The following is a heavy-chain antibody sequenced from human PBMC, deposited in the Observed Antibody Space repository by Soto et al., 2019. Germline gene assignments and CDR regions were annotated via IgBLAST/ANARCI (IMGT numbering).Heavy chain of an antibody. CDR1: GFTFSTSS. Sequence: SGGSLRLSCVVSGFTFSTSSMNWVRQAPGKGLEWVSYISSSSNTIYADSVKGRFTISRDNAKNSLYLQMNSLRDEDTAVYYCARVIWSGYLTSDYWGQGTLVTVSS. CDR2: ISSSSNTI. J-gene: IGHJ4*02. D-gene: IGHD3-3*01. CDR3: ARVIWSGYLTSDY. V-gene: IGHV3-48*02.